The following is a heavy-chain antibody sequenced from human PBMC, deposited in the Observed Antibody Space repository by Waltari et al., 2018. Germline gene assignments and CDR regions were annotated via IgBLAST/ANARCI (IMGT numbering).Heavy chain of an antibody. D-gene: IGHD1-1*01. CDR2: ISDNSGST. CDR1: GFTSFDLDA. V-gene: IGHV3-23*01. CDR3: AKSGDNYVVYFDS. Sequence: DVQLLESGGGLVKPGGYLRLSCEASGFTSFDLDALSWVRQAPGKGLQWISGISDNSGSTYYADSVKGRFTISRDNFKNTLFLDLNSLRAEDTAAYYCAKSGDNYVVYFDSWGQGSLVSVSS. J-gene: IGHJ4*02.